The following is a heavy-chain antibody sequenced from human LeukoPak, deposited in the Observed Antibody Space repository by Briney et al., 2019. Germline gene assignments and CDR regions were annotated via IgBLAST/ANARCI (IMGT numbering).Heavy chain of an antibody. D-gene: IGHD2-21*02. Sequence: PGGSLRLSCAASVFTFRNYGMNWVRQAPGEGLEWVTIIWYDGSNKYYADSVKGRFIISRDNSKNTLYLQMNSLRAEDTAVYYCATVRGCGGDCYYLDYWGQGTLVTVSS. CDR2: IWYDGSNK. CDR3: ATVRGCGGDCYYLDY. J-gene: IGHJ4*02. V-gene: IGHV3-33*01. CDR1: VFTFRNYG.